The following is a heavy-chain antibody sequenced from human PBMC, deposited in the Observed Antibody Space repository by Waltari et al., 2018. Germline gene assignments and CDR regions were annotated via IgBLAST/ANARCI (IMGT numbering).Heavy chain of an antibody. CDR1: GGSIRYSY. J-gene: IGHJ4*02. CDR3: ATLVTSCIEDNCYDALGS. CDR2: IHFTGVP. Sequence: QVHLQESGPGLVQPSETLSLICTVSGGSIRYSYCGWIRQPPGKGLEWIGYIHFTGVPNYSPSLESRVVISVDTSKNQFSLKVNSVTAADTAVYYCATLVTSCIEDNCYDALGSWGLGALVTVSS. V-gene: IGHV4-59*13. D-gene: IGHD1-20*01.